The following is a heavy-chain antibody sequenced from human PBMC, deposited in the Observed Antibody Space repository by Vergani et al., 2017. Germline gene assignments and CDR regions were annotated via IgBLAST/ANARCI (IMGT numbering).Heavy chain of an antibody. V-gene: IGHV1-18*04. J-gene: IGHJ4*02. CDR1: GYTFTSYG. CDR2: ISAYHGNT. D-gene: IGHD1-26*01. CDR3: ARVSAGIAVGATFDY. Sequence: QVQLVQSGAEVKKPGASVKVSCKASGYTFTSYGISWVRQAPGKGLEWMGWISAYHGNTNYAQKLQGRVTITTDTSTSTAYMELRSLRSDATAVYYCARVSAGIAVGATFDYWGQGTLVTVSS.